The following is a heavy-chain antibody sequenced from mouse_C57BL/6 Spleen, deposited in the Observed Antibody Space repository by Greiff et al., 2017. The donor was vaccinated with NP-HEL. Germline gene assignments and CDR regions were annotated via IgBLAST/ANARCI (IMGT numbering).Heavy chain of an antibody. CDR1: GFSLTSYG. J-gene: IGHJ4*01. D-gene: IGHD2-1*01. V-gene: IGHV2-5*01. Sequence: VKLMESGPGLVQPSQSLSITCTVSGFSLTSYGVHWVRQSPGKGLEWLGVIWRGGRTDYKSAFISRLSITKDNSNSQVFFRMNSLQADDTAIYYCAKKRGYYGNYDYAMDYWGQGTSVTVSS. CDR3: AKKRGYYGNYDYAMDY. CDR2: IWRGGRT.